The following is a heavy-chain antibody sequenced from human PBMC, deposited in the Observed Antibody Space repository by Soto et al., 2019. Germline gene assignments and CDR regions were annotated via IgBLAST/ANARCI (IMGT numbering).Heavy chain of an antibody. V-gene: IGHV1-69*04. CDR1: GGDFKNYG. CDR2: IVHSLGIV. D-gene: IGHD2-8*01. CDR3: AREIAANGFHS. J-gene: IGHJ4*02. Sequence: QVQLVQSGAEAKKPGSSVNVSCKTSGGDFKNYGLSWVRQAPGQVREWMGGIVHSLGIVQYGQTFQGRLTISADEGTRTAYMELSGLKAVDTAVYYCAREIAANGFHSRGQGTLVIVSS.